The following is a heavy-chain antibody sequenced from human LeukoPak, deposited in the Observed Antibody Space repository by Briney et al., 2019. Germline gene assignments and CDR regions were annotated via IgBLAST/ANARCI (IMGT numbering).Heavy chain of an antibody. CDR3: ARYCSGGSCLDY. D-gene: IGHD2-15*01. J-gene: IGHJ4*02. V-gene: IGHV4-59*08. CDR2: IYYSRST. CDR1: GGSISSYY. Sequence: KPSETLSLTCTVSGGSISSYYWSWIRQPPGKGLEWIGYIYYSRSTNYNPSLKSRVTISVDTSKNQFSLKLSSVTAADRAVYYCARYCSGGSCLDYWGQGTLVTVSS.